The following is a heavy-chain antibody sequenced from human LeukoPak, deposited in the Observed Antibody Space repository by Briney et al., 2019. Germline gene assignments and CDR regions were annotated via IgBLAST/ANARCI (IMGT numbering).Heavy chain of an antibody. V-gene: IGHV3-48*04. D-gene: IGHD5-12*01. J-gene: IGHJ4*02. CDR2: VGISSGNT. Sequence: GGSLRLSCAASGFTFIDYSMNWVRQAPGKGLEWISYVGISSGNTKYADSVKGRFTVSGDSAKNSVFLQMNSLRVEDTAVYYCARDHRYAFDNWGQGTLVTVSS. CDR3: ARDHRYAFDN. CDR1: GFTFIDYS.